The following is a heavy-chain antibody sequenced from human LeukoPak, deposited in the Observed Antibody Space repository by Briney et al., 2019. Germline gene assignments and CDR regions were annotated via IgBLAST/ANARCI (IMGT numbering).Heavy chain of an antibody. CDR2: IYTSGST. V-gene: IGHV4-4*07. CDR3: ARDYYDSSGYYYPEYFQH. D-gene: IGHD3-22*01. Sequence: SETLSLTCTVSGGSINTFYWSWIRQPGGKGLDWIGRIYTSGSTNYNPSLKSRVTMSVDTSKNQFSLKLSSVTAADTAVYYCARDYYDSSGYYYPEYFQHWGQGTLVTVSS. CDR1: GGSINTFY. J-gene: IGHJ1*01.